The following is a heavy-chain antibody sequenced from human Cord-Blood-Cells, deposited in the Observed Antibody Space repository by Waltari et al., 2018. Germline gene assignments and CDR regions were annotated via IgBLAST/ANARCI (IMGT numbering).Heavy chain of an antibody. CDR3: ARVTGTYYFDY. CDR1: GFTVSSPY. V-gene: IGHV3-53*04. D-gene: IGHD1-20*01. Sequence: EVQLVESGGGLVKPGGSLRFSGAASGFTVSSPYMHWGRQAPGKGVELVSVIDSGGSKYYADSVKGRFTISRHNSKNTLYLQMNSLRAEDTAVYYCARVTGTYYFDYWGQGTLVTVSS. CDR2: IDSGGSK. J-gene: IGHJ4*02.